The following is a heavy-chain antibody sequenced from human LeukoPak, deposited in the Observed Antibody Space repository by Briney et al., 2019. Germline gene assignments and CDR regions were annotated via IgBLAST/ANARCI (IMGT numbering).Heavy chain of an antibody. CDR2: IYYSGST. CDR1: GGSISSSSYY. D-gene: IGHD3-10*01. J-gene: IGHJ6*03. CDR3: PSLRAGVRGVITRYYYYYYMDV. V-gene: IGHV4-39*07. Sequence: PSETLSLTCTVSGGSISSSSYYWGWVRQPPGKGLEWIGSIYYSGSTYYNPSLKSRVTISVDTSKNRFSLKLSSVTAADTAVYYCPSLRAGVRGVITRYYYYYYMDVWGKGTTVTVSS.